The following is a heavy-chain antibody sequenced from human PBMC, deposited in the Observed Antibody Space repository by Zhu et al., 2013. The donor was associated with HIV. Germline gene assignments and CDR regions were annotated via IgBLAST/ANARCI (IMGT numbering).Heavy chain of an antibody. D-gene: IGHD2-2*01. Sequence: QVQLVQSGAEVKKPRASVKVSCKASGYTFTSYDINWVRQATGQGLEWMGWMNPNSGNTGYAQKFQGRVTMTRNTSISTAYMELSSLRSEDAAVYYCARVVPLYHGYYFDFWGQGTLVAVSS. CDR1: GYTFTSYD. J-gene: IGHJ4*02. V-gene: IGHV1-8*01. CDR3: ARVVPLYHGYYFDF. CDR2: MNPNSGNT.